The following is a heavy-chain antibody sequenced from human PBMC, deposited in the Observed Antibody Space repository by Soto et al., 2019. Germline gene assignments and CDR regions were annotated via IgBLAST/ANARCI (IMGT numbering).Heavy chain of an antibody. V-gene: IGHV3-23*01. CDR2: IIESGGRT. CDR1: GFTFSICA. J-gene: IGHJ3*02. Sequence: PGXSLRLSGAASGFTFSICAIVWVDQAPGKGPDWVSDIIESGGRTYTADSVKGRFTISRDNSKNTLYLQMKSLREEDTAVYYCASQYYYGSAADAFDIWGQGTMVTV. CDR3: ASQYYYGSAADAFDI. D-gene: IGHD3-10*01.